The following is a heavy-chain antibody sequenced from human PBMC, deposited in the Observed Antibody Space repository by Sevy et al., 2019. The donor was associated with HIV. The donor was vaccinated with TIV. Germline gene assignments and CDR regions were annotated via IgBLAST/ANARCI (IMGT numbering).Heavy chain of an antibody. J-gene: IGHJ4*02. CDR1: GGTFSSYA. D-gene: IGHD3-10*01. CDR2: IIPIFGTA. V-gene: IGHV1-69*06. CDR3: ARDLYYYGSGSYYRTGRAFDY. Sequence: ASVKVSCKASGGTFSSYAISWVPQAPGQGLEWMGGIIPIFGTANYAQKFQGRVTITADKSTSTAYMELSSLRSEDTAVYYCARDLYYYGSGSYYRTGRAFDYWGQGTLVTVSS.